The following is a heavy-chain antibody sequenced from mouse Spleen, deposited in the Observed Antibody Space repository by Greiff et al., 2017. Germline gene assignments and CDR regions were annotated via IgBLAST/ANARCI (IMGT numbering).Heavy chain of an antibody. J-gene: IGHJ2*01. CDR1: GYTFTSYW. D-gene: IGHD2-2*01. CDR3: ARHGYDGYYFDY. CDR2: IDPSDSYT. V-gene: IGHV1-59*01. Sequence: QVQLKQPGAELVRPGTSVKLSCKASGYTFTSYWMHWVKQRPGQGLEWIGVIDPSDSYTNYNQKFKGKATLTVDTSSSTAYMQLSSLTSEDSAVYYCARHGYDGYYFDYWGQGTTLTVSS.